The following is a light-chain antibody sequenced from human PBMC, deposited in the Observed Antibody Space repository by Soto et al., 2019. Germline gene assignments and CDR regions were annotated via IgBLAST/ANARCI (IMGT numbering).Light chain of an antibody. CDR2: EGS. V-gene: IGLV2-23*01. J-gene: IGLJ1*01. CDR1: SSDVGSYNL. CDR3: CSYARGSTYV. Sequence: QSALTQPASVSGSPGQSITISCTGTSSDVGSYNLVSWYQQHPGKVPQLMIYEGSKRPSGVSNRFSGSKSGNTASLTISGLQAGDEADYYCCSYARGSTYVFXTGTKVTVL.